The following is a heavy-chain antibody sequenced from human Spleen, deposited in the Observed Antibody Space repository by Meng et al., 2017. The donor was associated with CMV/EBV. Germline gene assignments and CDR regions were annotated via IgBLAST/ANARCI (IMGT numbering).Heavy chain of an antibody. CDR1: GYSISSGYY. CDR2: IYYSGST. CDR3: ARDCVHQRKQLPPPYYYGMDV. V-gene: IGHV4-38-2*02. D-gene: IGHD6-13*01. J-gene: IGHJ6*02. Sequence: SETLSLTCTVSGYSISSGYYWGWIRQPPGKGLEWIGSIYYSGSTYYNPSLKSRVTISVDTSKNQFSLKLSSVTAADTAVYYCARDCVHQRKQLPPPYYYGMDVWGQGTTVTVSS.